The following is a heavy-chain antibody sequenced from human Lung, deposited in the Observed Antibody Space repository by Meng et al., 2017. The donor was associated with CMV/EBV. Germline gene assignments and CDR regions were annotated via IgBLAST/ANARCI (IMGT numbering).Heavy chain of an antibody. J-gene: IGHJ4*02. CDR2: IYWNGDL. V-gene: IGHV2-5*01. D-gene: IGHD3-9*01. CDR1: GFSLTNRGVG. Sequence: SGPTLVKSTQTLTLTCSFAGFSLTNRGVGVGWIRQPPGKALEWLALIYWNGDLRFSVHLKTRLSLSKDTSKNQVVLTLTNVDPVDTATYYCAHRTYRYISTGYDARGGLIDYWGQGSLVTVSS. CDR3: AHRTYRYISTGYDARGGLIDY.